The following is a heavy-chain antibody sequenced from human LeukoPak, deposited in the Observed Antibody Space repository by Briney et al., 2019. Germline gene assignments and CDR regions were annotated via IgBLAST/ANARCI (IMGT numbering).Heavy chain of an antibody. Sequence: ASVKVSCKASGYTFTGYYMHWVRQAPGQGLEWMGWINPNSGGTNYAQKFQGRVTMTRDTSISTAYMELSSLRSEDTAVYYCARGRHCTNGVCYTVGFDPWGQGTLVTVSS. CDR2: INPNSGGT. CDR3: ARGRHCTNGVCYTVGFDP. J-gene: IGHJ5*02. D-gene: IGHD2-8*01. V-gene: IGHV1-2*02. CDR1: GYTFTGYY.